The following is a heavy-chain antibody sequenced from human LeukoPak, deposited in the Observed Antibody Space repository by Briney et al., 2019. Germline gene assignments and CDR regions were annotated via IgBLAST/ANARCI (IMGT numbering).Heavy chain of an antibody. Sequence: GGSLRLSCAASGFTFSSYDMHWVRQATGKGLEWVSAIGTAGDTYYPGSVKGRFTISRENAKNSLYLQMNSLRAEDTAVYYCATAWVVTGLLYFDYWGQGTLVTVPS. CDR3: ATAWVVTGLLYFDY. D-gene: IGHD4-23*01. CDR2: IGTAGDT. CDR1: GFTFSSYD. J-gene: IGHJ4*02. V-gene: IGHV3-13*01.